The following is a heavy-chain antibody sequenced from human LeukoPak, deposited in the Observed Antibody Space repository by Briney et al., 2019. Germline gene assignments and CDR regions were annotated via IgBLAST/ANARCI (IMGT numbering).Heavy chain of an antibody. CDR3: AKLGDSGIDY. CDR1: GFTLNSYS. D-gene: IGHD1-26*01. V-gene: IGHV3-23*01. CDR2: ISGSGGST. J-gene: IGHJ4*02. Sequence: GGSLRLPCSASGFTLNSYSLSWVRPAPGEGLEWVSAISGSGGSTYYADSVKGRFTISRDNSKNTLYLQMNSLRAEDTAVYYCAKLGDSGIDYWGQGTLVTVSS.